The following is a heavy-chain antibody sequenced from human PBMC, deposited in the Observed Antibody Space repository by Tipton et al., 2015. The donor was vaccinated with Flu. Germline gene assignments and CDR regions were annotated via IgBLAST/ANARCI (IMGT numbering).Heavy chain of an antibody. CDR2: ISSSGNTI. J-gene: IGHJ1*01. CDR3: ARGSHDSSGYYYEGYFQH. CDR1: GFTFSSYE. D-gene: IGHD3-22*01. Sequence: SLRLSCAASGFTFSSYEMNWVRQAPGKGLEWLSYISSSGNTISYADSVRGRFTISRDNTKKSLYLQLDSLRAEDTAIYYCARGSHDSSGYYYEGYFQHWGQGTLVTVSS. V-gene: IGHV3-48*03.